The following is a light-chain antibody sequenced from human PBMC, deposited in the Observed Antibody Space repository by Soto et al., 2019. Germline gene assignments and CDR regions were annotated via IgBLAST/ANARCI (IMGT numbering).Light chain of an antibody. V-gene: IGLV1-40*01. CDR2: YNN. J-gene: IGLJ1*01. Sequence: QSVLTQPPSVSGAPGQRVTISCTGSNSNIGAGYDVHWYQQLPGTAPKLLIYYNNIRPSGVPDRFSGSQSGTSASLAISGLQSEDEADYYCASWDDSLSGYVFGTGTKVTVL. CDR3: ASWDDSLSGYV. CDR1: NSNIGAGYD.